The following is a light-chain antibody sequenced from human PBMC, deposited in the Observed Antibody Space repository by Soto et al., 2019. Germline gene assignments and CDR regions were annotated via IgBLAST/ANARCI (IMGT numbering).Light chain of an antibody. CDR2: GAA. Sequence: EIVLTQSPGTLSLSPGERATLSCRASQSVSSSYLAWYQQKPGQAPRLLIYGAASRATGIPDRFSGSGSGTDFTLTISRLEPEDFAVYYCQLLSTFGPGPKVDIK. V-gene: IGKV3-20*01. CDR1: QSVSSSY. J-gene: IGKJ3*01. CDR3: QLLST.